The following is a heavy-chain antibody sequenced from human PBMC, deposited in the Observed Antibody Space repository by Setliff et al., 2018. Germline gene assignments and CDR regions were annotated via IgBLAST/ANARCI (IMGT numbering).Heavy chain of an antibody. Sequence: TLSLTYTVSGYSISSGYIWGWIRQPPGKGLEWVGNIGHTGSINYNPSLKSRLTISRDTSKNQVSLKLNSVTATDTAVYYCARGVILARGVQNGMDVWGQGTTVTVS. D-gene: IGHD3-10*01. V-gene: IGHV4-38-2*02. CDR3: ARGVILARGVQNGMDV. J-gene: IGHJ6*02. CDR1: GYSISSGYI. CDR2: IGHTGSI.